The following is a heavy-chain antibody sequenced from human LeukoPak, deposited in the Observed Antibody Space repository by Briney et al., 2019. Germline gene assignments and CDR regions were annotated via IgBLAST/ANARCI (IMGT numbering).Heavy chain of an antibody. CDR3: ATSYSGSYLRGAFDY. D-gene: IGHD1-26*01. Sequence: ASVKVSCKVSGYTLTELSMHWVRQAPGKGLEWMGGFDPEDGETIYAQKFQGRVTMTEDTSTDTAYMELSSLRSEDTAAYYCATSYSGSYLRGAFDYWGQGTLVTVSS. V-gene: IGHV1-24*01. CDR2: FDPEDGET. J-gene: IGHJ4*02. CDR1: GYTLTELS.